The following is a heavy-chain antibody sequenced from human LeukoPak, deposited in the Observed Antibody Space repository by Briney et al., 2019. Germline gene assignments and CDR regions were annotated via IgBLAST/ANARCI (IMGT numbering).Heavy chain of an antibody. CDR2: MNPNSGNT. Sequence: ASVKVSCKASGYTFTSYDINWVRQATGQGLEWMGWMNPNSGNTGYAQKFQGRVTMTRNTSISTAYMELSSLRSEDTAVYYCARGKTRKCIAVAGLYYYYCYMDVWGKGTTVTVSS. CDR3: ARGKTRKCIAVAGLYYYYCYMDV. CDR1: GYTFTSYD. J-gene: IGHJ6*03. V-gene: IGHV1-8*01. D-gene: IGHD6-19*01.